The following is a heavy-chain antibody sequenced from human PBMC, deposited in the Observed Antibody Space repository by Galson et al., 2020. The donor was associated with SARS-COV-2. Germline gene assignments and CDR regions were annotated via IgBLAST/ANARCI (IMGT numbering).Heavy chain of an antibody. CDR3: ARGPSRTLGYWYFDL. D-gene: IGHD7-27*01. J-gene: IGHJ2*01. CDR1: GGSISSSSYY. V-gene: IGHV4-39*07. Sequence: SETLSLTCTVSGGSISSSSYYWGWLRQPPGKGLEWIGSIYYSGSIYYNPSLKSRVTISVDTSKNQFSLKLSSVTAADTAVYYCARGPSRTLGYWYFDLWGRGTLVTVSS. CDR2: IYYSGSI.